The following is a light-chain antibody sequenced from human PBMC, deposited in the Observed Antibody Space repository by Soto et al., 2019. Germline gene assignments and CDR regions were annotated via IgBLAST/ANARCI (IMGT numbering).Light chain of an antibody. J-gene: IGKJ1*01. V-gene: IGKV1-5*03. CDR3: QQYKDSPWT. CDR2: KAS. Sequence: DIQMTQSPSNLSASVGDRVTFACRASQNIVDWLAWYQQKPGKAPKLLIYKASNLESGVPSRFGGSGSGSEFTLTISNLQADDFATYYCQQYKDSPWTFGQGTKVDIK. CDR1: QNIVDW.